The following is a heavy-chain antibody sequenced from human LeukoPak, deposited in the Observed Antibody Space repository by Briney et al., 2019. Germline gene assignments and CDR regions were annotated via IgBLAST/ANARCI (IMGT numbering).Heavy chain of an antibody. CDR1: GYTLTSYG. Sequence: ASVKVSCAASGYTLTSYGISWVRQAPGHGRGWLGWISAYNGNTNYAQKLQGRVTMTADTSTSTAYMEVRSLRSDDTAVYYCARGRGSSSIYYYYGMDVWGQETTVTVSS. CDR3: ARGRGSSSIYYYYGMDV. J-gene: IGHJ6*02. V-gene: IGHV1-18*01. D-gene: IGHD6-13*01. CDR2: ISAYNGNT.